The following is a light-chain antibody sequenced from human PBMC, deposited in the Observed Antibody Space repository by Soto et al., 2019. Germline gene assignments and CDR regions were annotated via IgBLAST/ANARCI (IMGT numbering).Light chain of an antibody. CDR3: SSYTTGDILYV. CDR1: SSDVGGSDY. Sequence: QSVLTQSASVSGSPGQSITISCTGTSSDVGGSDYVSWYQQHPDKAPKLMIYHVSNRPSGVSNRFSGSKSCNTASLTIFCLQAEDEADYYCSSYTTGDILYVFGTGTKVTVL. J-gene: IGLJ1*01. V-gene: IGLV2-14*03. CDR2: HVS.